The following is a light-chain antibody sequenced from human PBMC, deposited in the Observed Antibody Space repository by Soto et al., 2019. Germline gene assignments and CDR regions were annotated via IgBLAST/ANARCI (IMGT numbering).Light chain of an antibody. Sequence: EIVLTQSPATLSLSPGERATLSCRASQSVNSDLAWFQQKPGQAPRLLIYEISNRATSIPARFSGSCSGTVFPLTISSLEPEDVAVYYCQQRSNSITFGQGTRLEIK. V-gene: IGKV3-11*01. CDR2: EIS. CDR1: QSVNSD. J-gene: IGKJ5*01. CDR3: QQRSNSIT.